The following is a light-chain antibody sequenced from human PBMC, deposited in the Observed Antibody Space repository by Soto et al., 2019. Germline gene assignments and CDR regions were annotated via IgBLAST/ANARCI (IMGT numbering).Light chain of an antibody. Sequence: QSVLTQPPSVSGAPGQRVTISCTGSSSNIGAGRDVHWYQQLPGTAPRLLIYGDSNRPSGVPDRFSGSKSGASASLAITGLQAEDEAEYHCLSYDSDMSSPLYVFGTGTKVTVL. CDR2: GDS. CDR3: LSYDSDMSSPLYV. CDR1: SSNIGAGRD. J-gene: IGLJ1*01. V-gene: IGLV1-40*01.